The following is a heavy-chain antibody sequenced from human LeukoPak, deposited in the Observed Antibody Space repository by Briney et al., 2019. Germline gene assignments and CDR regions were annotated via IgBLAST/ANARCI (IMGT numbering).Heavy chain of an antibody. CDR2: IIPIFGTA. D-gene: IGHD1-26*01. J-gene: IGHJ4*02. Sequence: ASVKVSCKASGGTFSSYAISWVRQAPGQGLEWMGGIIPIFGTANYAQKFQGRVTITADESTGTAYMELSSLRSEDTAVYYCARGALRGYYWELRFDYWGQGTLVTVSS. CDR3: ARGALRGYYWELRFDY. CDR1: GGTFSSYA. V-gene: IGHV1-69*01.